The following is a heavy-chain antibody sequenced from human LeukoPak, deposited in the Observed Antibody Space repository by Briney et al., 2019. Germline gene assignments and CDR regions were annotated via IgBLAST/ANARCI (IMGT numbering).Heavy chain of an antibody. CDR1: GYTFTGYY. CDR3: ARVAAEVVGVPGAIGFGWLRRDYYYMDV. D-gene: IGHD2-2*02. J-gene: IGHJ6*03. V-gene: IGHV1-46*01. CDR2: INPSGGST. Sequence: ASVKVSCKASGYTFTGYYMHWVRQAPGQGLEWMGIINPSGGSTSYAQKFQGRVTMTRDMSTSTVYMELSSLRSEDTAVYYCARVAAEVVGVPGAIGFGWLRRDYYYMDVWGKGTTVTVSS.